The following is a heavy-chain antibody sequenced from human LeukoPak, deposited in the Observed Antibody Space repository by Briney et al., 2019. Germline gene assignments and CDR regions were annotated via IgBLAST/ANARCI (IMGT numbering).Heavy chain of an antibody. Sequence: GGSLRLSCAASGFTFSSYAMSWVRQAPGKGLEWVSSISSSSSYIYYADSVKGRFTISRDNAKNSLYLQMNSLRAEDTAVYYCARGYSGYDHYFDYWGQGTLVTVSS. CDR2: ISSSSSYI. CDR1: GFTFSSYA. D-gene: IGHD5-12*01. V-gene: IGHV3-21*01. CDR3: ARGYSGYDHYFDY. J-gene: IGHJ4*02.